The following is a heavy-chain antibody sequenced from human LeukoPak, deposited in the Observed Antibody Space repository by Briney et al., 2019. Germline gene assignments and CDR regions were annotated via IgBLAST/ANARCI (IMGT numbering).Heavy chain of an antibody. D-gene: IGHD3-10*01. CDR3: ARDQGLLWFGELLFPCYYYGMDV. J-gene: IGHJ6*02. CDR2: ISAYNGNT. Sequence: GASVKVSCKASGYTFTSYGISWVRQAPGQGLEWMGWISAYNGNTNYAQKLQGRVTMTTDTSTSTAYMELRSLRSDDMAVYYCARDQGLLWFGELLFPCYYYGMDVWGQGTTVTVSS. V-gene: IGHV1-18*03. CDR1: GYTFTSYG.